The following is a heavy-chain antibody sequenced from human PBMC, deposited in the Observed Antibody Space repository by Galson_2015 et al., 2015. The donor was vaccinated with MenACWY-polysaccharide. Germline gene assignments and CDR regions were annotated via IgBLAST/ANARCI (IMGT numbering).Heavy chain of an antibody. D-gene: IGHD3-10*01. V-gene: IGHV3-7*01. CDR2: IKQDGSEK. J-gene: IGHJ4*02. CDR3: AREQWVRGVFFDQ. CDR1: GFTFSNFW. Sequence: SLRLSCAASGFTFSNFWMSWVRLAPGKELEWVASIKQDGSEKYLVDSVKGRFTISRDNAENSLFLQMNSLRVEDTAVYYCAREQWVRGVFFDQWGQGTLVTVSS.